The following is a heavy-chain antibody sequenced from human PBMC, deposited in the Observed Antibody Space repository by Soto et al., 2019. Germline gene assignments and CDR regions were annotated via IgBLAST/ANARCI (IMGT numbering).Heavy chain of an antibody. CDR3: ARDGGTYFDY. CDR2: LDNDGTNT. CDR1: GITFSTYW. D-gene: IGHD3-16*01. Sequence: AWGSLRLSCAASGITFSTYWMHWVRQAPGKGLVWVSRLDNDGTNTRYADSVKGRFTVSRDNGKNTVYLQMDSLRAEDTAVYYCARDGGTYFDYWGQGTLVTVSS. J-gene: IGHJ4*02. V-gene: IGHV3-74*01.